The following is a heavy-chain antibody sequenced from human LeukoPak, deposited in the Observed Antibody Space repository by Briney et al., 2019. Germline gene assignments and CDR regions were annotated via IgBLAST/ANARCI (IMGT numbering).Heavy chain of an antibody. D-gene: IGHD5-12*01. CDR1: GGTFSSYA. J-gene: IGHJ6*03. V-gene: IGHV1-69*05. CDR2: IIPIFGTA. CDR3: ARAAWGYSGYEYRYYYYYMDV. Sequence: SVKVSCKASGGTFSSYAISWVRQAPGQGLEWMGGIIPIFGTANYAQKFQGRVTITTDESTSTAYMELSSLRSEDTAVYYCARAAWGYSGYEYRYYYYYMDVWGKGTTVTVSS.